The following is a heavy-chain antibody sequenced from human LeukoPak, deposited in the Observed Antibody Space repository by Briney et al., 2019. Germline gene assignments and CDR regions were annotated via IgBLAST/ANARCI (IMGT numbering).Heavy chain of an antibody. CDR3: AKTFIAVANPIDY. D-gene: IGHD6-19*01. V-gene: IGHV3-23*01. CDR1: GFTFSGYA. Sequence: PGGSLRLSCAASGFTFSGYAMSWVRQAPGKGLEWVSVISGGGTSTYYADSVKGRFTISKDNSRNTLYLQMNSLRAEDTAVYYCAKTFIAVANPIDYWGQGTLSPSPQ. CDR2: ISGGGTST. J-gene: IGHJ4*02.